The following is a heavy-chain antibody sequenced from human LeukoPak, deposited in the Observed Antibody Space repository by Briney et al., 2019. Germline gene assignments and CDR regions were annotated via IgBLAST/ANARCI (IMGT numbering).Heavy chain of an antibody. CDR3: AKDYAVGSIDY. V-gene: IGHV3-48*03. J-gene: IGHJ4*02. D-gene: IGHD3-16*01. Sequence: GGSLRLSCAASGFTFSSYEMNWVRQAPGKGLEWVSYISSSGSTIYYADSVKGRFTISRDNAKNSLYLQMNSPRAEDSAVYYCAKDYAVGSIDYWGQGTLVTVSS. CDR2: ISSSGSTI. CDR1: GFTFSSYE.